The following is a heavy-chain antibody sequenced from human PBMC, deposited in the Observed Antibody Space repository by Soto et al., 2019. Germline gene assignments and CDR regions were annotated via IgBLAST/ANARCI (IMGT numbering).Heavy chain of an antibody. V-gene: IGHV1-18*01. Sequence: ASVKVSCKSSGYNFTRFGISWVRQAPGQGLEWMGWISTYNGNTNYAQRLQGRVTMTTDTSTNTAYMELRSLRSDDTAVYYCARLYIVGTTMSSGMDVWGQGNTVTVSS. CDR2: ISTYNGNT. CDR3: ARLYIVGTTMSSGMDV. D-gene: IGHD1-26*01. J-gene: IGHJ6*02. CDR1: GYNFTRFG.